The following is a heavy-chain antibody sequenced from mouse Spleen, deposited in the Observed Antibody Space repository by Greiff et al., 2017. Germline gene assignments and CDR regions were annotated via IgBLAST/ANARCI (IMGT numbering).Heavy chain of an antibody. J-gene: IGHJ3*01. D-gene: IGHD1-1*01. CDR2: IDPENGDT. CDR1: GFNIKDDY. Sequence: EVQLQQSGAELVRPGASVKLSCTASGFNIKDDYMHWVKQRPEQGLEWIGWIDPENGDTEYASKFQGKATITADTSSNTAYLQLSSLTSEDTAVYYCTTSDYYGSSPWFAYWGQGTLVTVSA. CDR3: TTSDYYGSSPWFAY. V-gene: IGHV14-4*01.